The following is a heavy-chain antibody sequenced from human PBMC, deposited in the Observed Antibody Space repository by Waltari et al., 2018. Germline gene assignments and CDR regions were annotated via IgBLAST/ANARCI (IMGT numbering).Heavy chain of an antibody. D-gene: IGHD6-13*01. CDR3: TRLVWSSSWVFDN. Sequence: EVQMVESGGGLVQPGRSLRLSCTASGFTFGDYAMSWVRQAPGKGLEWVGFIRSKAYGGTTEDAASVKGRFIISRDDSKSIAYLQMNSLKTEDTAVYYCTRLVWSSSWVFDNWGQGTLVTVSS. V-gene: IGHV3-49*04. CDR1: GFTFGDYA. CDR2: IRSKAYGGTT. J-gene: IGHJ4*02.